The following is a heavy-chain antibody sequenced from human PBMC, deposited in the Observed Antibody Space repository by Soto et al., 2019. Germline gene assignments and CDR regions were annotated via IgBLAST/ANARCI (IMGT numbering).Heavy chain of an antibody. J-gene: IGHJ4*02. V-gene: IGHV4-59*08. D-gene: IGHD6-19*01. Sequence: QVQLQESGPGLVRPSETLSLTCTVSSDSISSYYWIWIRQSPGKGLEWIGYTDYSGNTNYNPSLKSRGTRSGDTSKNQFSLRLSSVTAADTAVYYCARAVGDPLYYLDYWGQGTLVTVSS. CDR1: SDSISSYY. CDR2: TDYSGNT. CDR3: ARAVGDPLYYLDY.